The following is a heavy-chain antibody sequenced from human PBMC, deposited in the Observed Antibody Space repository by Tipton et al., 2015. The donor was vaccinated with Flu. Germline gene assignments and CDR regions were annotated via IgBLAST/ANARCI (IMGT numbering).Heavy chain of an antibody. CDR1: GFIFSSYW. CDR3: VRGGGAPFDF. J-gene: IGHJ4*02. Sequence: LSLTCEASGFIFSSYWMGWVRQAPGKGLEYVGNINQDGSEKNYADSVRGRFTISRDNAKNSLSLHMDSLRAEDTALYFCVRGGGAPFDFWGQGTLVSVSS. D-gene: IGHD1-26*01. V-gene: IGHV3-7*04. CDR2: INQDGSEK.